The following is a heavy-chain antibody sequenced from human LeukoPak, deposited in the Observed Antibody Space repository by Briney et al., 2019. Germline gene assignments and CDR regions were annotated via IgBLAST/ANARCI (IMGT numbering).Heavy chain of an antibody. Sequence: PGGSLRLSCAASGFTFSSYAMSWVRQAPGKGLEWVSAISGSGGSTYYADSVKGRFSISRGNSKNTLYLQMNSLRAEDTAVYYCAKGVRDNWNYRFYYRGQGTLVTVSS. CDR3: AKGVRDNWNYRFYY. J-gene: IGHJ4*02. CDR2: ISGSGGST. V-gene: IGHV3-23*01. D-gene: IGHD1-7*01. CDR1: GFTFSSYA.